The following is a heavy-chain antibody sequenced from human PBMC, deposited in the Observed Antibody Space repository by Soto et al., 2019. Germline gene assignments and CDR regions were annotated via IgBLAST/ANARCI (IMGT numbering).Heavy chain of an antibody. CDR3: ASTSHYYYYGMDV. J-gene: IGHJ6*02. CDR2: IYPGDSDT. CDR1: GYSFTSYW. Sequence: ESLKISCKGSGYSFTSYWIGWVRQMPGKGLEWMGIIYPGDSDTRYSPSFQGQVTISADKSISTAYLQWSSLKASDTAMYYCASTSHYYYYGMDVWGQGTTVTVSS. V-gene: IGHV5-51*01.